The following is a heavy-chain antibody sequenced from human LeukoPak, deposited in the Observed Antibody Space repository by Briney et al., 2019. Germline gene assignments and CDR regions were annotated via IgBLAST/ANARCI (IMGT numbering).Heavy chain of an antibody. Sequence: GGSLRLSCAASGFTVSSNYMSWVRQAPGKGLEWVSVIYSGGSTYYADSVKGRFIISRDNSKNTLYPQMNSLRAEDTAVYYCTRDSSSGWYYTNWGQGTLVTVSS. CDR1: GFTVSSNY. V-gene: IGHV3-66*01. CDR3: TRDSSSGWYYTN. CDR2: IYSGGST. D-gene: IGHD6-19*01. J-gene: IGHJ4*02.